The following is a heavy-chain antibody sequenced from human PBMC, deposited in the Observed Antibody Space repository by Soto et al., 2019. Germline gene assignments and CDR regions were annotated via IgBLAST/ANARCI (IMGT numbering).Heavy chain of an antibody. J-gene: IGHJ4*02. Sequence: QVQLVESGGGVVQPGRSLRLSCAASGFTFSSYGMHWVRQAPGKGLEWVAVISYDGSNKYYADSVKGRFTISRDNSKNTLYLQMNSLRAEDTAVYYCAKLGLTGVVDYWGPGTLVTVSS. V-gene: IGHV3-30*18. CDR3: AKLGLTGVVDY. CDR1: GFTFSSYG. CDR2: ISYDGSNK. D-gene: IGHD3-3*01.